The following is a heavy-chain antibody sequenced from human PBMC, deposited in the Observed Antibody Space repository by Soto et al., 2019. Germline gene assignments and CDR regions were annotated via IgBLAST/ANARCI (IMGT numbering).Heavy chain of an antibody. CDR1: GYTFTSYS. D-gene: IGHD4-17*01. CDR3: ARVGDYGGNPGFY. Sequence: QVQLVQSGAEVKKPGASVKVACKASGYTFTSYSITWVRQAPGQGLEWMGWITTYNGNTNYAQKFQGRVTMTTDTSTSTAYLELRSLRSDDTAVYYCARVGDYGGNPGFYWGQGTLVTVSS. J-gene: IGHJ4*02. CDR2: ITTYNGNT. V-gene: IGHV1-18*01.